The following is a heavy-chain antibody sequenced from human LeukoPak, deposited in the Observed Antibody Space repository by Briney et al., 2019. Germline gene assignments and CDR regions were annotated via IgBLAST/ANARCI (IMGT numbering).Heavy chain of an antibody. D-gene: IGHD3-10*01. CDR2: IYYSGST. V-gene: IGHV4-39*01. CDR3: ARRHSNTMVRGVIIHTTYYFDY. Sequence: SETLSLTCTVSGGSISSSSYYWGWIRQPPGKGLEWIGGIYYSGSTYYNPSLKSRVTISVDTSKNQFSLKLSSVTAADTAVYYCARRHSNTMVRGVIIHTTYYFDYWGQGTLVTVSS. CDR1: GGSISSSSYY. J-gene: IGHJ4*02.